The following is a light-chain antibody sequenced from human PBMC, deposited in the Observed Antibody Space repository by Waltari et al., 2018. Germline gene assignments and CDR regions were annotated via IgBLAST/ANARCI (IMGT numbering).Light chain of an antibody. Sequence: SYELTQPPSVAVSPGQTVRITCSGGTLSKEYAYWYQQKPGQAPTLLIYKDTKRPSGIPERFSGSTSGTTVTLTITGVQAEDEAAYYCQSPSSSGSYHWLFGGGTKLTVL. CDR3: QSPSSSGSYHWL. CDR2: KDT. CDR1: TLSKEY. J-gene: IGLJ3*02. V-gene: IGLV3-25*03.